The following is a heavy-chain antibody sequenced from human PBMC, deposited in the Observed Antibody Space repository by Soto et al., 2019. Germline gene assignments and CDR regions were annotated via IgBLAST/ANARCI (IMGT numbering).Heavy chain of an antibody. Sequence: GGSLRLSCAACGFTVSSNYMSWVRQAPGKGLEWVSVIYSGGSTYYADSVKGRFTISRDNSKNTLYLQMNSLRAEDTAVYYCARRAAAGPLNPWGQGTLVTVSS. D-gene: IGHD6-13*01. CDR2: IYSGGST. J-gene: IGHJ5*02. V-gene: IGHV3-53*01. CDR3: ARRAAAGPLNP. CDR1: GFTVSSNY.